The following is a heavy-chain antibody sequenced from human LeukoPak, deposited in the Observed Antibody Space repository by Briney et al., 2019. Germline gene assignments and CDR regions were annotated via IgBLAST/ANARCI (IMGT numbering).Heavy chain of an antibody. CDR1: GFTFSNYW. D-gene: IGHD4-17*01. J-gene: IGHJ4*02. V-gene: IGHV3-7*03. Sequence: GGSLRLSCAASGFTFSNYWMSWVRQAPGKGLEWVANIKQDGSEKYHVDSVKGRFTISRDNAKNSLYLQMNSLRAEDTAMYYCARAPGDPPNYWGQGTLVNVSS. CDR3: ARAPGDPPNY. CDR2: IKQDGSEK.